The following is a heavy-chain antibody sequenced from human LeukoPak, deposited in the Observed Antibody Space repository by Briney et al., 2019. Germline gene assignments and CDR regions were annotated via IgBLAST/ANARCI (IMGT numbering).Heavy chain of an antibody. CDR1: GGSISSYY. Sequence: PSETLSLTCTVSGGSISSYYWSWIRQPPGKGLEWIGYIYYSGSTNYNPSLKSRVTISVDTSKNQFSLKLSSVTAADTAVYYCARARIVGATRPWYFDLWGRGTLVTVSS. V-gene: IGHV4-59*12. CDR2: IYYSGST. CDR3: ARARIVGATRPWYFDL. D-gene: IGHD1-26*01. J-gene: IGHJ2*01.